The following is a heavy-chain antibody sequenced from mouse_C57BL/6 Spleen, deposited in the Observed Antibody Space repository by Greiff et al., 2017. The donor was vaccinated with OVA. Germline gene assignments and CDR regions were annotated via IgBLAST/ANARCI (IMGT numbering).Heavy chain of an antibody. J-gene: IGHJ1*03. D-gene: IGHD1-1*01. V-gene: IGHV1-53*01. CDR1: GYTFTSYW. Sequence: VQLQQPGTELVKPGASVQLSCKASGYTFTSYWMHWVKQRPGPGLEWIGNINPSNGGTNYNEKFKSKATLTVDKSSSTAYMQLSSLTSEDSAVYYWARFGPLYGSSPLYFDVWGTGTTVTGSS. CDR2: INPSNGGT. CDR3: ARFGPLYGSSPLYFDV.